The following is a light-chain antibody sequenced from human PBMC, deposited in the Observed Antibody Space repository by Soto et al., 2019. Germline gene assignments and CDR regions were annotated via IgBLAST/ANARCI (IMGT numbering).Light chain of an antibody. Sequence: DIQMTQSPSSLSASVGDRVTITCRASQSISSYLNWYQQKPGKAPKLLIYAASSLQSGVPSRFSGSGSGTDYTLTISSLQPEDFATYYSQQSYSTPRTFGQGTMLEIK. CDR1: QSISSY. CDR3: QQSYSTPRT. J-gene: IGKJ1*01. V-gene: IGKV1-39*01. CDR2: AAS.